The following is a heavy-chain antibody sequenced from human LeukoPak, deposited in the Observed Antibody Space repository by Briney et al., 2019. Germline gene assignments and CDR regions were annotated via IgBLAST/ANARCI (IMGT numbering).Heavy chain of an antibody. V-gene: IGHV1-2*02. J-gene: IGHJ4*02. CDR3: ARGPHWDPHFDY. Sequence: GASVKVSCKASGYIFSSYGISWVRQAPGQGLEWMGWINPNSGGTNYAQKFQGRVTMTRDTSISTAYMELSGLRSDDTAVYYCARGPHWDPHFDYWGQGTLVTVSS. CDR2: INPNSGGT. CDR1: GYIFSSYG. D-gene: IGHD7-27*01.